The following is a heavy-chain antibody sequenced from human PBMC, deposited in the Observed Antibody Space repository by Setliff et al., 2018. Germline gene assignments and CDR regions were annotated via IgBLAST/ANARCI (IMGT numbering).Heavy chain of an antibody. J-gene: IGHJ4*02. V-gene: IGHV1-18*01. CDR3: ARGNPAARLLDS. Sequence: ASVKVSCKASGYNFKTYAISWVRQAPGQGLEWMGFISLYDGHTNYAQNFQGRLTVTTDTSTSTAYMELSSLRFDDTAVYYCARGNPAARLLDSWGQGTLVTVSS. CDR1: GYNFKTYA. CDR2: ISLYDGHT. D-gene: IGHD6-6*01.